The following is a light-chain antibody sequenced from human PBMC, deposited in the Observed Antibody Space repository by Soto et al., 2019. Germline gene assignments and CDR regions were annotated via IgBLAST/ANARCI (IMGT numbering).Light chain of an antibody. CDR2: QVT. V-gene: IGLV2-14*01. J-gene: IGLJ1*01. Sequence: QSVLTQPASVSGSPGRSITISCTGTSSDVGGYYYVSWYQHHPGKAPKLIIYQVTSRPSGVSNRFSASKSGNTAALTISALQAEDEALYYCCSYSSSSTFYVFGTGTKVTVL. CDR3: CSYSSSSTFYV. CDR1: SSDVGGYYY.